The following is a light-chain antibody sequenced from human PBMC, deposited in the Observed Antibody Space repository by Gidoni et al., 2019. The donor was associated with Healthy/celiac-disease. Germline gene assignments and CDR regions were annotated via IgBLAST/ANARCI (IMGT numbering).Light chain of an antibody. CDR2: WAS. V-gene: IGKV4-1*01. J-gene: IGKJ1*01. CDR3: QQYYSTPWT. Sequence: DIVMTQSQDSLAVSLDERATINCKSSQSVLYSSNNKNYLAWYQQKPGQPPKLLIYWASTRESGVPDRFSGSGSGTDFTLTISSLQAEDVAVYYCQQYYSTPWTFGQGTKVEIK. CDR1: QSVLYSSNNKNY.